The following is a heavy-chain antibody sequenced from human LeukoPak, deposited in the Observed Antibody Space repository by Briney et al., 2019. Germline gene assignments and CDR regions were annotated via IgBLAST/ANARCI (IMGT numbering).Heavy chain of an antibody. Sequence: GGSLRLSCAASGFTFSSYWMSWVRQAPGKGLEWVANIKQDGSEKYYVDSVKGRFTISRDNAKNSLYLQMNSLRAEDTAVYYCAKDPRTGYYYGYYYYYMDVWGKGTTVTISS. V-gene: IGHV3-7*04. CDR2: IKQDGSEK. CDR3: AKDPRTGYYYGYYYYYMDV. CDR1: GFTFSSYW. J-gene: IGHJ6*03. D-gene: IGHD3-22*01.